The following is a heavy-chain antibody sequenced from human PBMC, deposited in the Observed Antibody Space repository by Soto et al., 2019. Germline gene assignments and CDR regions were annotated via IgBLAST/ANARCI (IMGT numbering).Heavy chain of an antibody. D-gene: IGHD2-21*01. J-gene: IGHJ4*02. CDR1: GYNFGVFG. CDR3: ALTRRSSLREWVGPGFVY. Sequence: EGSLRLSCAAAGYNFGVFGMHWVRQAPGKGLEWLSVLSYEGSEEYYADSVRGRFTISRDNSKNTLFLQMDSLRVDDTGVYYCALTRRSSLREWVGPGFVYWGQ. V-gene: IGHV3-30*03. CDR2: LSYEGSEE.